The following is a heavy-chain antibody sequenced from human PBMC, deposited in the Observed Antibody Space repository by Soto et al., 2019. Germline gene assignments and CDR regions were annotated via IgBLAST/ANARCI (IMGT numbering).Heavy chain of an antibody. CDR3: ARHGVGDILTGQPDY. Sequence: PSETLSLTCTVSGGSISSSSYYWGWIRQPPGKGLEWIGSIYYSGSTYYNPSLKSRVTISVDTSKNQFSLKLSSVTASDTAMYYCARHGVGDILTGQPDYWGQGTLVTVSS. V-gene: IGHV4-39*01. CDR1: GGSISSSSYY. CDR2: IYYSGST. J-gene: IGHJ4*02. D-gene: IGHD3-9*01.